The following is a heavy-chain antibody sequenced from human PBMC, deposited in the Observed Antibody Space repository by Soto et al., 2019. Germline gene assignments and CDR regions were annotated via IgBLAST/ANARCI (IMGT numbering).Heavy chain of an antibody. CDR1: GGSISTTNW. CDR3: ASVFDSDGLYNGGHP. D-gene: IGHD3-22*01. Sequence: VQLQESGPGLVKPSGTLSLTCTVSGGSISTTNWWSWVRQSPGKGLEWIGEILHIVSTNYIPSLKSRVTISIDKSKNQFSLRLSSVTAADTAVYYCASVFDSDGLYNGGHPWGQGTLVSVSS. CDR2: ILHIVST. J-gene: IGHJ5*02. V-gene: IGHV4-4*02.